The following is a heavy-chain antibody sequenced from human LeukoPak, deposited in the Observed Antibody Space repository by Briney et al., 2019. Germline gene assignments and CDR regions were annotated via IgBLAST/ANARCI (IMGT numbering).Heavy chain of an antibody. J-gene: IGHJ6*02. D-gene: IGHD2-15*01. CDR2: ISRSGDST. Sequence: GGSLRLPCAASGFTFSNYAMSWVRQAPGKGLEWVSAISRSGDSTYYADSVKGRFTISKDNSKNTLNLQMNSLRAEDTAVYYCAKTVVAAGTNYYHGMDVWGQGTTVTVFS. CDR1: GFTFSNYA. V-gene: IGHV3-23*01. CDR3: AKTVVAAGTNYYHGMDV.